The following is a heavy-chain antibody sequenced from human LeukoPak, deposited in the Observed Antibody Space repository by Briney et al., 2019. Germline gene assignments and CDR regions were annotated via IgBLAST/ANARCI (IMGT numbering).Heavy chain of an antibody. J-gene: IGHJ6*02. Sequence: GGSLRLSCAASGFSVSGNYMSWVRQAPGKGLEWVSVIYSGGNTYYADSVKGRFTISRDNSKNTLYLQMNSLRAEDTAVYYCARDLVSSYGMDVWGQGTTVTVSS. CDR3: ARDLVSSYGMDV. D-gene: IGHD1-14*01. V-gene: IGHV3-53*01. CDR1: GFSVSGNY. CDR2: IYSGGNT.